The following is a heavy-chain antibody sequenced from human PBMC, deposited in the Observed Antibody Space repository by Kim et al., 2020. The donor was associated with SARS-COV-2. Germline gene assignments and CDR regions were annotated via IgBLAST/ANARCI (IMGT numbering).Heavy chain of an antibody. J-gene: IGHJ4*02. Sequence: NSAQKLQGRVTMTTDTSTSTAYMELRSLRSDDTAVYYCARGGLGATPLGYWGQGTLVTVSS. V-gene: IGHV1-18*01. D-gene: IGHD1-26*01. CDR3: ARGGLGATPLGY.